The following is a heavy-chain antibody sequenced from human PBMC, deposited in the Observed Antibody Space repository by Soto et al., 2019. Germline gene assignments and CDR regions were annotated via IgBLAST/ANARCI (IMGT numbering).Heavy chain of an antibody. CDR3: ARLRRKY. V-gene: IGHV4-59*01. D-gene: IGHD2-15*01. J-gene: IGHJ1*01. CDR1: GDSMSGFY. CDR2: ITYVGITS. Sequence: SETLSLTCTVSGDSMSGFYCSWIRQTPWKGLESIGYITYVGITSYYSPSLQSRVTISLDSSKNQFSLLLSSVTAADTAVYFCARLRRKY.